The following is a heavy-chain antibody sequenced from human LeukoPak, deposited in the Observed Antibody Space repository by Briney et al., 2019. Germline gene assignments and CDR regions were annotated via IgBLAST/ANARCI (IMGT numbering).Heavy chain of an antibody. J-gene: IGHJ4*02. CDR1: GFTFITYS. CDR3: ARGWSDILTGYHVDY. V-gene: IGHV3-21*01. D-gene: IGHD3-9*01. CDR2: ISSSSNYI. Sequence: GGPLRLSCAASGFTFITYSMNWVRQAPGKGLEWVSSISSSSNYIYYADSMKGRFTISRDNAKNSLYLQMNSLRAEDTAVYYCARGWSDILTGYHVDYWGQGTLVTVSS.